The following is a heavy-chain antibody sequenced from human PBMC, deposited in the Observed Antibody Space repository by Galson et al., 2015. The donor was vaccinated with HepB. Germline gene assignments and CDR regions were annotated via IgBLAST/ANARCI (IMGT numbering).Heavy chain of an antibody. Sequence: CAISGDSVSSNNAAWNWIRQSPSRGLEWLGRTYYRSKWYNDYAASMKSRITINPDTPKNQFSLQLNSVTPEDTAVYYCARDGLGSWDFDFWGQGTLVTVSS. CDR3: ARDGLGSWDFDF. J-gene: IGHJ4*02. D-gene: IGHD3-16*01. CDR2: TYYRSKWYN. CDR1: GDSVSSNNAA. V-gene: IGHV6-1*01.